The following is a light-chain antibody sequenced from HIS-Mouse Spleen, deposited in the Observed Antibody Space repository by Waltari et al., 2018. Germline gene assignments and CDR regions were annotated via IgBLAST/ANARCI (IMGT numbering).Light chain of an antibody. V-gene: IGLV2-23*01. CDR3: CSYAGSSTWV. J-gene: IGLJ3*02. Sequence: QSALTQPASVSGSPGQSITISCTGTSSDVGSYNLGPWYQQHPGKAPKLMIYEGSKRASRLSIRSSGSKPSNTASRTSAGLQAEDEADYYCCSYAGSSTWVFGGGTKLTVL. CDR1: SSDVGSYNL. CDR2: EGS.